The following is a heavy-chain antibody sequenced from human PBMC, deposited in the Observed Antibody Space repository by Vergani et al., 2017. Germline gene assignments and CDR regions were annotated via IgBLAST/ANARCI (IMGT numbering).Heavy chain of an antibody. CDR3: ARDVGTAGSNILTQGWFDP. V-gene: IGHV1-2*02. CDR1: GYTFTGYY. J-gene: IGHJ5*02. D-gene: IGHD3-9*01. Sequence: QVQLVQSGAEVKKPGASVKVSCKASGYTFTGYYMHWVRQAPGQGLEWMGWINPNSGGTNYAQKFQGRVTMTRDTSISTADMELSRLRSEDTAVYYCARDVGTAGSNILTQGWFDPWGQGTLVTVSS. CDR2: INPNSGGT.